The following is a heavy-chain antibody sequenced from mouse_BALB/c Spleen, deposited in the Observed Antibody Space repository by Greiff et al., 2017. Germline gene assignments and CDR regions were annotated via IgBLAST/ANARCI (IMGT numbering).Heavy chain of an antibody. V-gene: IGHV5-6*01. CDR2: ISSGGSYT. J-gene: IGHJ3*01. CDR1: GFTFSSYG. CDR3: ALSTMITTGFAY. Sequence: DVHLVESGGDLVKPGGSLKLSCAASGFTFSSYGMSWVRQTPDKRLEWVATISSGGSYTYYPDSVKGRFTISRDNAKNNLYLQMSSLKSEDTAMYYCALSTMITTGFAYWGQGTLVTVSA. D-gene: IGHD2-4*01.